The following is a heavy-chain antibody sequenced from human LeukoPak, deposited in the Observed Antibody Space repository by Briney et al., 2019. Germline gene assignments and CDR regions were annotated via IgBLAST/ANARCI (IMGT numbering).Heavy chain of an antibody. V-gene: IGHV1-18*01. D-gene: IGHD5-12*01. J-gene: IGHJ3*02. CDR2: ISGYNGDT. CDR3: ARRSGYDRRAGTLDI. Sequence: GASVKVSCKASGFTFTRFGFSWVRQAPGQGLEWVGWISGYNGDTSHDQKFQGRVTISTDTSTNTAYMDLRSLTSDDTAVYYCARRSGYDRRAGTLDIWGQGTMVTVSS. CDR1: GFTFTRFG.